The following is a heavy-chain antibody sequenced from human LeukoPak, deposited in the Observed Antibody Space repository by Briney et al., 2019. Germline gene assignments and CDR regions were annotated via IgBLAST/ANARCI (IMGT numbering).Heavy chain of an antibody. D-gene: IGHD3-16*02. V-gene: IGHV1-69*06. CDR2: IIPIFGTA. Sequence: SVTVSCKASGGTFSSYAISWVRQAPGQGLVWMGGIIPIFGTANYAQKFQGRVTITADKSTSTAYMELSSLRSEDTAVYYCARDARFGGVIGPFDYWGQGTLVTVSS. CDR1: GGTFSSYA. J-gene: IGHJ4*02. CDR3: ARDARFGGVIGPFDY.